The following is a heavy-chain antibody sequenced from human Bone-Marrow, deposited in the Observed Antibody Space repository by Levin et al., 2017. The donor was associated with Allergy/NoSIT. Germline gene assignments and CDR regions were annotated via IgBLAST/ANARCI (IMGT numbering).Heavy chain of an antibody. J-gene: IGHJ3*02. CDR1: GYPFTGYF. V-gene: IGHV1-2*06. CDR3: AREVAGDYGAFDI. D-gene: IGHD4-17*01. CDR2: INPNSGVT. Sequence: ASYTASGYPFTGYFFHWVRQAPGQGLEWMGRINPNSGVTDYAEKFQGRVTLTRNTAIRTTYMELGGLRSDDTAVYYCAREVAGDYGAFDIWGQGTRIIVSA.